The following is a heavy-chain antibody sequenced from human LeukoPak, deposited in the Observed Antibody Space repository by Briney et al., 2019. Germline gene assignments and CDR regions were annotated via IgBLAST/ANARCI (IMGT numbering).Heavy chain of an antibody. CDR1: GGSVSSGSYY. V-gene: IGHV4-61*01. CDR3: ARVFGNRNDFDY. CDR2: IYYSGST. Sequence: SETLSLTCTVSGGSVSSGSYYWSWIRQPPGKGLEWIGYIYYSGSTNYNPSLKSRVTISVDTSKNQFSLKLSSVTAADTAVYYCARVFGNRNDFDYWGQGTLVTVAS. D-gene: IGHD3-10*01. J-gene: IGHJ4*02.